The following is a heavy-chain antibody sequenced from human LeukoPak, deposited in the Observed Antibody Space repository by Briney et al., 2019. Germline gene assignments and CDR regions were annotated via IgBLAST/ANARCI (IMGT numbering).Heavy chain of an antibody. CDR2: ISYSGST. CDR3: AGRGPSYGYAYY. Sequence: PSETLSLTCTVSGVSITSTSYHWGWIRQPPGKGLEWIGSISYSGSTYSNPSLKSRVTISIDTSKNQFSLKLDSVTAADTAVFYCAGRGPSYGYAYYWGQGNLVTVSS. J-gene: IGHJ4*02. D-gene: IGHD5-12*01. CDR1: GVSITSTSYH. V-gene: IGHV4-39*01.